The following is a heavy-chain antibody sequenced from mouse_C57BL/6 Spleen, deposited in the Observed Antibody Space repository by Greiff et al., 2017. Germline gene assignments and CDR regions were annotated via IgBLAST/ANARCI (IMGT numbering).Heavy chain of an antibody. V-gene: IGHV1-54*01. D-gene: IGHD1-1*01. CDR1: GYAFTNYL. CDR3: ARDPYYGSSGGYFDV. Sequence: QVQLQQSGAELVRPGTSVKVSCKASGYAFTNYLIEWVKQRPGQGLEWIGVINPGSGGTNYNEKFKGKATLTADKSSSTAYMQLSSLTSEDSAVYFCARDPYYGSSGGYFDVWGTGTTVTVSS. J-gene: IGHJ1*03. CDR2: INPGSGGT.